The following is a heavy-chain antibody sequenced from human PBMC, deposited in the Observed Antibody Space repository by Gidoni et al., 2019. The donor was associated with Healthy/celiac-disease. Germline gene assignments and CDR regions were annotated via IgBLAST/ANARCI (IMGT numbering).Heavy chain of an antibody. CDR1: GFTFDDYA. CDR3: AKDKTRKTTDYYYGMDV. J-gene: IGHJ6*02. CDR2: ISWNSGSI. D-gene: IGHD4-4*01. V-gene: IGHV3-9*01. Sequence: EVQLVESGGGLVQPGRSLRLSCAASGFTFDDYAMHWVRQAPGKGLEWVSGISWNSGSIGYADSVKGRFTISRDNAKNSLYLQMNSLRAEDTALYYCAKDKTRKTTDYYYGMDVWGQGTTVTVSS.